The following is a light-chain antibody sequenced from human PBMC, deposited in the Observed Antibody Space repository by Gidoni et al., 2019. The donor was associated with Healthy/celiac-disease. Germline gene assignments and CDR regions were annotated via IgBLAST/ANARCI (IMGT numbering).Light chain of an antibody. V-gene: IGKV1-33*01. J-gene: IGKJ4*01. CDR2: DAS. CDR3: QQYDNLP. Sequence: DIQMTQSPYSLSASVGDRVTITGQASQDISNYLNWYQQKPGKAPQLLIYDASNLATGVPARLSGSGSVTDFTFTISSLQPEDIATYYCQQYDNLPFGGGTKVEIK. CDR1: QDISNY.